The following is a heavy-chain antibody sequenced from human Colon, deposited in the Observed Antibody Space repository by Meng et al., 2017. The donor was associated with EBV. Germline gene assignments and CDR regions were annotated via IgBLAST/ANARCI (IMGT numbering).Heavy chain of an antibody. V-gene: IGHV4-4*02. D-gene: IGHD2-8*02. Sequence: GDGRVNHSGTFSFTCAVSGPSISTSNWWSWIRQSPGEGLEWIGAIYHNGQTNYNPSLKSRVSMSVDESKNEFSLNLKSVTAADTAVYYCARDGGVTHIPWGQGVLVTVSS. CDR2: IYHNGQT. J-gene: IGHJ5*02. CDR1: GPSISTSNW. CDR3: ARDGGVTHIP.